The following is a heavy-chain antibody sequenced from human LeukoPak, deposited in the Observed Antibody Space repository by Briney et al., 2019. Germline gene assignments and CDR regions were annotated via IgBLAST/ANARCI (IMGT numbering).Heavy chain of an antibody. Sequence: GGSLRLSCATSGFTVGSKYMSWIRQAPGKGLEWVAVVRKVGTTVYIDSVKGRFTISRDTSKNTLNLQMNSLRAEDTAVYYCAREGEKGDGYNHGFDYWGQGTLVTVSS. D-gene: IGHD5-24*01. CDR2: VRKVGTT. V-gene: IGHV3-53*01. J-gene: IGHJ4*02. CDR1: GFTVGSKY. CDR3: AREGEKGDGYNHGFDY.